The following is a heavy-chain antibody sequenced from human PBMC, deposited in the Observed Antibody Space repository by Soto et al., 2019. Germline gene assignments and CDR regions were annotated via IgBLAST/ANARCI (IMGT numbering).Heavy chain of an antibody. D-gene: IGHD2-2*01. CDR2: IWYDGSNK. J-gene: IGHJ6*02. V-gene: IGHV3-33*01. Sequence: PGGSLRLSCAASGFTFSSYGMHWVRQAPGKGLEWVAVIWYDGSNKYYADSVKGRFTISRDNSKNTLYLQMNSLRAEDTAVYYCAREGFEYCSSTSCYDYYYYGMDVWGQGTTVTVSS. CDR1: GFTFSSYG. CDR3: AREGFEYCSSTSCYDYYYYGMDV.